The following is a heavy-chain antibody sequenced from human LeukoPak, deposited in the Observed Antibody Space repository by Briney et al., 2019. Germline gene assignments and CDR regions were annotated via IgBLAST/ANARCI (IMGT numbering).Heavy chain of an antibody. V-gene: IGHV3-74*01. CDR1: GFTLSSYW. CDR2: SNSDGSST. J-gene: IGHJ4*02. CDR3: AKLPVAGLYFDY. Sequence: GGSQRLSCAASGFTLSSYWMHWVRQAPGKGLIWVSRSNSDGSSTSYADSVQGRFTISRDNSKNTLYLQMNSLRVEDTAVYYCAKLPVAGLYFDYWGQGTLVTVSS. D-gene: IGHD6-19*01.